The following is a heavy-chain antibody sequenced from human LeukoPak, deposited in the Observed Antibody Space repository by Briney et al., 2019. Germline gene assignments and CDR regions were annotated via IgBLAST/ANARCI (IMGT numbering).Heavy chain of an antibody. Sequence: TGGSLRLSCAASGFTFSSYSMNWVRQAPGKGLEWVSSISSSSSYIYYADSVKGRFTISRDNAKNSLYLQMNSLRAEDTAVYYCARFGHSPLPGGWFDPWGQGTLVTVSS. D-gene: IGHD2-15*01. CDR1: GFTFSSYS. V-gene: IGHV3-21*01. CDR2: ISSSSSYI. CDR3: ARFGHSPLPGGWFDP. J-gene: IGHJ5*02.